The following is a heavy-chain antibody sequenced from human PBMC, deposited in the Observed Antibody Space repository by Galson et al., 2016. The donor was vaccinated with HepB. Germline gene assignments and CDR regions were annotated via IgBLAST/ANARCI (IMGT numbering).Heavy chain of an antibody. J-gene: IGHJ4*02. CDR2: ISNAGSYR. CDR1: GFVFSAYG. CDR3: ARSGGTYSSSSHYFDS. Sequence: CAGSGFVFSAYGFNWIRQAPGKGLEWVSSISNAGSYRHYTDSVKGRFTISRDNDKHSLYLQMNSLRAEDTAVYYCARSGGTYSSSSHYFDSWGQGTLVAVSS. D-gene: IGHD6-6*01. V-gene: IGHV3-21*01.